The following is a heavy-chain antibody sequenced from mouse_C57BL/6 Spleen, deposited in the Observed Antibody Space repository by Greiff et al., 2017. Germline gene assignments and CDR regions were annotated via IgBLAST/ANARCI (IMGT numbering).Heavy chain of an antibody. CDR2: IDPETGGT. CDR3: ARELRYYFDY. Sequence: QVQLKQSGAELVRPGASVTLSCKASGYTFTDYEMHWVKQTPVHGLEWIGAIDPETGGTAYNQKFKGKAILTADKSSSTAYMELRSLTSEDSAVYYCARELRYYFDYWGQGTTLTVSS. V-gene: IGHV1-15*01. D-gene: IGHD1-1*01. CDR1: GYTFTDYE. J-gene: IGHJ2*01.